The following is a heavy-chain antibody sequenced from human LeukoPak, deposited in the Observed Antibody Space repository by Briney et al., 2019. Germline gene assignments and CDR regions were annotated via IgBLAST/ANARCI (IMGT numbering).Heavy chain of an antibody. V-gene: IGHV4-59*04. CDR1: GGSISSYL. CDR2: IYYSGST. CDR3: ARQTGWFDP. Sequence: SETLSLTCSVSGGSISSYLWSWIRQPPGKGLESIGCIYYSGSTYYNPSLKSRVTISVDTSKNQFSLKLSSVTAADTAVYYCARQTGWFDPWGQGTLVTVSS. J-gene: IGHJ5*02.